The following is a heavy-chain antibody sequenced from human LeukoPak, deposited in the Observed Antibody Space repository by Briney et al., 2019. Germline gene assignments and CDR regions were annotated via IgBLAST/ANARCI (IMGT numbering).Heavy chain of an antibody. J-gene: IGHJ4*02. Sequence: GGSLRLSCAASGFTFSNCAMHWVRQAPGKGLEWVAAMSNDGSEKYYADSVKGRFTISRDNSKNTLYLQMNSLRPEDTAVYYCARELRDSGYDFDYWGQGTLVTVSS. CDR2: MSNDGSEK. D-gene: IGHD5-12*01. CDR3: ARELRDSGYDFDY. V-gene: IGHV3-30*04. CDR1: GFTFSNCA.